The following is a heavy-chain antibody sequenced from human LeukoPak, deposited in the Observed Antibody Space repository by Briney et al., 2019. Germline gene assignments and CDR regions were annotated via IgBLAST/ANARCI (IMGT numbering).Heavy chain of an antibody. V-gene: IGHV3-30*02. Sequence: GGSLRLSCAASGFTFNNYGMHWVRQAPGKGLEWVAFIRYDGSNKYYADSVKGRFTISRDNSKNTLYLQMNSLRAEDTAVYYCAKVLSSGERAYYYYMDIWGKGTTVTISS. CDR1: GFTFNNYG. CDR3: AKVLSSGERAYYYYMDI. D-gene: IGHD3-3*01. J-gene: IGHJ6*03. CDR2: IRYDGSNK.